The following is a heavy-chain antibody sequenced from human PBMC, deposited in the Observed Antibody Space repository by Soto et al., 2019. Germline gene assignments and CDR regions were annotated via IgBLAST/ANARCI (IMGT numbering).Heavy chain of an antibody. D-gene: IGHD4-17*01. J-gene: IGHJ4*02. CDR2: IDWDDDK. CDR3: ARTDKRSTAYYFDY. V-gene: IGHV2-70*01. Sequence: SGPTLVNPTQTLTLPCTFSGFSLSTSGMCVSWIRQPPGKALEWLALIDWDDDKYYSTSLKTRLTISKNTSKNQVVLTMTNMDPVDTATYYCARTDKRSTAYYFDYWGQGTLVTVSS. CDR1: GFSLSTSGMC.